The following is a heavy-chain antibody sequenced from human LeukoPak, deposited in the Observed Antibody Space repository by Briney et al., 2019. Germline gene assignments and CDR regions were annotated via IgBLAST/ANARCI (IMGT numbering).Heavy chain of an antibody. Sequence: SETLSLTCTVSGVSIGSSHYYWGCIRQPAGKGLEWIGRVYFSGSTNYNPSLKGRVTISVDTSKNHFSLSLMSVTAADTAVYYCVKDGGHTALDPWGQGTQVTVSS. D-gene: IGHD3-16*01. CDR1: GVSIGSSHYY. CDR2: VYFSGST. V-gene: IGHV4-61*02. J-gene: IGHJ5*02. CDR3: VKDGGHTALDP.